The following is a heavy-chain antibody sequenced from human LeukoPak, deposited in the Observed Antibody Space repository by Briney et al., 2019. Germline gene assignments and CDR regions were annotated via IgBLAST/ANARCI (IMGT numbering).Heavy chain of an antibody. CDR2: ISSSSSYI. J-gene: IGHJ4*02. D-gene: IGHD3-10*01. Sequence: PGGSLRLSCAASGFTFSSYSMNWVRQAPGKGLEWVSSISSSSSYIYYADSVKGRFTISRDNSKNTPYLQMNSLRAEDTAVYYCAKGWFGEQFDYWGQGTLVTVSS. V-gene: IGHV3-21*04. CDR1: GFTFSSYS. CDR3: AKGWFGEQFDY.